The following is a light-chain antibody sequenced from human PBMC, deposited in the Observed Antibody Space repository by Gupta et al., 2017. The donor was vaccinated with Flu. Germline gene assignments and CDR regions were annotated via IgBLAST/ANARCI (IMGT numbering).Light chain of an antibody. Sequence: VTISCSGSSSNIGSKTVNWYQQLPGTAPKLLIYSDNQRPSGVPDRFSGSKSGTSATLAISGLQAEDEADYFCAPWDDTLSGPIFGGGTKLTVL. CDR3: APWDDTLSGPI. V-gene: IGLV1-44*01. CDR1: SSNIGSKT. J-gene: IGLJ2*01. CDR2: SDN.